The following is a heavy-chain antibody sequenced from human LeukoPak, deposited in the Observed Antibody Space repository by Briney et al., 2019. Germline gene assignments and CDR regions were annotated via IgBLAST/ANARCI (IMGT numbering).Heavy chain of an antibody. CDR3: AGDQGAFDM. J-gene: IGHJ3*02. Sequence: GGSLRLSCAGSGITLSTYWMSWIRQAPGKGLEWVGNIKQDGSEKYFVDSLRGRFTISRDNAKNSLFLQMNSLRAEDTAVYYCAGDQGAFDMWGQGTMVTVSS. CDR2: IKQDGSEK. CDR1: GITLSTYW. V-gene: IGHV3-7*05.